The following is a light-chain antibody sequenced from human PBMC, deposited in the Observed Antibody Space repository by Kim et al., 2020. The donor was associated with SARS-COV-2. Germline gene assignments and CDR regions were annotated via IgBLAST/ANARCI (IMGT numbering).Light chain of an antibody. CDR1: STSIRSNY. J-gene: IGLJ2*01. CDR3: AAWDDSLSGVV. CDR2: RNN. Sequence: GQRVTNSCSGSSTSIRSNYVYWYQQHPGTAPKLLIYRNNQRPSGVADRFSGSKSGTSASLAICGLRSEDEADYDCAAWDDSLSGVVFGGGTQLTVL. V-gene: IGLV1-47*01.